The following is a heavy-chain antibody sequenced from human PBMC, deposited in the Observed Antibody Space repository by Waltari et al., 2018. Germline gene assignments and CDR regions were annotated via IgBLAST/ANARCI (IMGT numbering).Heavy chain of an antibody. CDR1: GFTFSSYA. Sequence: EVQLLESGGGLVQPGGSLRLSCAASGFTFSSYAMSWVRQAPGKGLEWVSAISGSGGSTYYADSVKGRFTISRDNSKNTLYLQMNSLRAEDTAVYYCAKRPALEYSSLFLGMDVWGQGTTVTVSS. J-gene: IGHJ6*02. CDR3: AKRPALEYSSLFLGMDV. V-gene: IGHV3-23*01. D-gene: IGHD6-6*01. CDR2: ISGSGGST.